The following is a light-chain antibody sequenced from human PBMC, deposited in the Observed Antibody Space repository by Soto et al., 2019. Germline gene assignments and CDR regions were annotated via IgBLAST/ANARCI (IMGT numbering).Light chain of an antibody. CDR2: GAS. J-gene: IGKJ4*01. Sequence: EIVLTQSPGTLSLSPGERATLSCRASQSVSSSYLAWYQQKPGQAPRLLIYGASSRATGIPDRFSGSGSGTDFTLTISRLEPEDFAVYYCQQYGSSFFTFGGWTKVEIK. V-gene: IGKV3-20*01. CDR3: QQYGSSFFT. CDR1: QSVSSSY.